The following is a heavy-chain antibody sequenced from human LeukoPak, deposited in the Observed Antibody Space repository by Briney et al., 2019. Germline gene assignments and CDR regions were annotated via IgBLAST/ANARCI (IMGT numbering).Heavy chain of an antibody. Sequence: PGGSLRLSCAASGFTFSSYWMHWVRQAPGKGLVWVSRINSDGSSTSYADSVKGRFTISRDNAMNTLYLQMNSLRAEDTAVYYCARDFRWSSGWYDYWGQGTLVTVSS. CDR1: GFTFSSYW. CDR2: INSDGSST. J-gene: IGHJ4*02. CDR3: ARDFRWSSGWYDY. V-gene: IGHV3-74*01. D-gene: IGHD6-19*01.